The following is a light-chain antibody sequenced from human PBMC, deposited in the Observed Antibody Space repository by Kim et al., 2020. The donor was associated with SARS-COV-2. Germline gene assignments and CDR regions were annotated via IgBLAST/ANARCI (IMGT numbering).Light chain of an antibody. V-gene: IGKV3-15*01. CDR1: QSVASH. J-gene: IGKJ1*01. Sequence: EIVMTQSPAVLSVSPGERAILSCRASQSVASHLAWYQQKPGQAPRLLIYGAINRDIDISARFSGSGSGTDFTLTISSLRPEDFAIYYCQQYDNWPRTFGPGTKVDIK. CDR3: QQYDNWPRT. CDR2: GAI.